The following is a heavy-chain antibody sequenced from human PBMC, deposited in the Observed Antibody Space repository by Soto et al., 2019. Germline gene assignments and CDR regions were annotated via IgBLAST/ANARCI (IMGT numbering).Heavy chain of an antibody. Sequence: GGSLRLSCAASGYTFNTYAMSWVRQAPGKGLEWVSGISNSGGNRYYADSVKGRFTISRDNSKNTLYLQMNSLRAEDTSVYDCAKETGNYYGDYDYWGQGTLVTVSS. J-gene: IGHJ4*02. CDR1: GYTFNTYA. CDR2: ISNSGGNR. D-gene: IGHD4-17*01. V-gene: IGHV3-23*01. CDR3: AKETGNYYGDYDY.